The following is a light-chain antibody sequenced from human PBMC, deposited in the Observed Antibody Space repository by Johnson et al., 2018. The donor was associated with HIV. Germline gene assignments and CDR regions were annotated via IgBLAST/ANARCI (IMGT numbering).Light chain of an antibody. Sequence: QSVLTQPPSVSAAPGQKVTISCSGSSSNIGNNYVSWYQQLPGTAPQLLIYENNKRPSGIPDRFSGSKSGTAATLGITGLQTGDEADYYCGTWDSSLILYVFGTGTKVTVL. CDR1: SSNIGNNY. CDR3: GTWDSSLILYV. J-gene: IGLJ1*01. V-gene: IGLV1-51*02. CDR2: ENN.